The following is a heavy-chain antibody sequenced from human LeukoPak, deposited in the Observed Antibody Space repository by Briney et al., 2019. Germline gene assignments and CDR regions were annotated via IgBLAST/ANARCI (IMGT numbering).Heavy chain of an antibody. J-gene: IGHJ4*02. CDR2: ISAYNGNT. V-gene: IGHV1-18*04. CDR1: GYTFTDFY. Sequence: ASVKVSCKASGYTFTDFYIHWVRQAPGQGLEWMGWISAYNGNTNYAQKLQDRVTMTTDTSTNTAYMELRSLRSDDTAVYYCVRGDIVVVPATMEYWGQGTLVTVSS. CDR3: VRGDIVVVPATMEY. D-gene: IGHD2-2*01.